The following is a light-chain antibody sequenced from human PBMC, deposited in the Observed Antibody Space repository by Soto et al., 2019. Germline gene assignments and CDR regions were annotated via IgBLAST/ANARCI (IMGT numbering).Light chain of an antibody. CDR3: QQSYSTPIT. J-gene: IGKJ5*01. CDR1: QAIDSW. V-gene: IGKV1-39*01. CDR2: TGS. Sequence: DIQMTQSPSSVSASVGDRVTITCRASQAIDSWLAWYQQKPGEAPKLLIFTGSLLHSGVPSRFSGSGSGTDFTPTISSLQPEDFATYYCQQSYSTPITFGQGTRLEIK.